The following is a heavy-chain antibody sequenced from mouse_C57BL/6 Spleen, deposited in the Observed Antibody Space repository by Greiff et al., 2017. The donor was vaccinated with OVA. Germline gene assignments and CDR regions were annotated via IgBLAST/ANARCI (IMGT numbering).Heavy chain of an antibody. V-gene: IGHV3-6*01. CDR3: ARSNWDETPFDY. CDR2: ISYDGSN. J-gene: IGHJ2*01. CDR1: GYSITSGYY. Sequence: EVKVEESGPGLVKPSQSLSLTCSVTGYSITSGYYWNWIRQFPGNKLEWMGYISYDGSNNYNPSLKNRISITRDTSKNQFFLKLNSVTTEDTATYYCARSNWDETPFDYWGQGTTLTVSS. D-gene: IGHD4-1*01.